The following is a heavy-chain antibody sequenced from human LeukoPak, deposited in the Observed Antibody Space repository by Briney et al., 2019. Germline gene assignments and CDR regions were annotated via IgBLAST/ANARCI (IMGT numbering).Heavy chain of an antibody. D-gene: IGHD3-10*01. CDR2: INPNSGGT. CDR1: YTXXXXY. Sequence: YTXXXXYMHWVRQAPGQGLEWMGWINPNSGGTNYAQKFQGRVTMTRDTSISTAYMELSRLRSDDTAVYYCAKVRSYWFGDLSNWGQGTLVTVSS. CDR3: AKVRSYWFGDLSN. V-gene: IGHV1-2*02. J-gene: IGHJ4*02.